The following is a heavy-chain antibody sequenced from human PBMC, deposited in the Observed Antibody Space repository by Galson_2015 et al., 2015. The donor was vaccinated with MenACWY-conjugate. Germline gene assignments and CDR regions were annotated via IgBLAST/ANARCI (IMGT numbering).Heavy chain of an antibody. CDR2: IRGDGSET. CDR3: ARPVKNRLTIAVPYYFDH. D-gene: IGHD2-21*01. V-gene: IGHV3-7*03. CDR1: GFTLSHYY. Sequence: SMRLSCAASGFTLSHYYMSWVRQAPGKGLEWVATIRGDGSETFLLNSVKDRFTISRDNAQNSLFLQMDSLKAEDTAVYYCARPVKNRLTIAVPYYFDHWGQGTLVAVSS. J-gene: IGHJ4*02.